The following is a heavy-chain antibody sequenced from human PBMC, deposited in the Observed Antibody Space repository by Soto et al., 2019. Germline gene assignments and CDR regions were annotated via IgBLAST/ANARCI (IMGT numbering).Heavy chain of an antibody. D-gene: IGHD6-19*01. J-gene: IGHJ6*02. V-gene: IGHV4-59*01. Sequence: SETLSLTCTVSGGSISSYYWSWIRQPPGKRLEWIGYIYYSGTTNYNPSHKSRVTISLDTSKNQFSLKLSSVTAADTAVYYCARQWLIPYFGMDVWGQGTTVTVS. CDR2: IYYSGTT. CDR3: ARQWLIPYFGMDV. CDR1: GGSISSYY.